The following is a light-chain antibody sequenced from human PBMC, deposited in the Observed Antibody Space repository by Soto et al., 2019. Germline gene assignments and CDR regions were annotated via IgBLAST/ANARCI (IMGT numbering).Light chain of an antibody. CDR2: DAS. CDR1: QDISNY. CDR3: QQYDNLPLT. J-gene: IGKJ4*01. Sequence: DSQMTQYPSSLSASVGDRVTITCQASQDISNYLNWYQQKPGKAPKLLIYDASNLETGVPSRFSGSGSGTDFTFTISSLQPEDIATYYCQQYDNLPLTFGGGGKVDIK. V-gene: IGKV1-33*01.